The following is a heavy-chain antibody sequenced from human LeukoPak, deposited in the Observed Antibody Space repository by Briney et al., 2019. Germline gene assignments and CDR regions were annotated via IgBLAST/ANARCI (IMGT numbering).Heavy chain of an antibody. V-gene: IGHV1-8*03. D-gene: IGHD2-2*02. CDR3: TTEGLVVVPAAIRGAFDI. CDR2: MNPNSGNT. Sequence: GASVKVSCKASGYTFTSYDINWVRQATGQGLEWMGWMNPNSGNTGYAQKFQGRVTITRNTSISTAYMELSSLRSEDTAVYYCTTEGLVVVPAAIRGAFDIWGQGTMVTVSS. CDR1: GYTFTSYD. J-gene: IGHJ3*02.